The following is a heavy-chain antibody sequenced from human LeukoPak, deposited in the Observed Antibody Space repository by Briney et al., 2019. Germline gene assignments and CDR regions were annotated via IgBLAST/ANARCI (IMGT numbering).Heavy chain of an antibody. V-gene: IGHV3-7*03. D-gene: IGHD3-10*01. CDR2: IKQDGNEE. CDR3: ARGSHYYDSGRYYYYGLDV. CDR1: GFTFSAYW. Sequence: GGSLRLSCAASGFTFSAYWMTWVRQAPGKGLEWVANIKQDGNEEYYVDSVRGRFTISRDNAKKSLYLQMNSLRAEDTAVYYCARGSHYYDSGRYYYYGLDVWGQGTTVTVSS. J-gene: IGHJ6*02.